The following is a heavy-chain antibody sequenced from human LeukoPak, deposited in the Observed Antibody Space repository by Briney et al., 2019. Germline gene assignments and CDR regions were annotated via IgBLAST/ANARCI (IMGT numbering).Heavy chain of an antibody. J-gene: IGHJ4*02. Sequence: PSETLSLTCTVSGGSISSYYWSWLRQPPGKGLEWLGYIYYSGTTNYNPSLKSGVAISVVSSKNQFSLKLSSVTAADTAVNYCASARGQGDQVVWGQGALVTVAS. V-gene: IGHV4-59*01. CDR3: ASARGQGDQVV. CDR2: IYYSGTT. CDR1: GGSISSYY. D-gene: IGHD3-10*01.